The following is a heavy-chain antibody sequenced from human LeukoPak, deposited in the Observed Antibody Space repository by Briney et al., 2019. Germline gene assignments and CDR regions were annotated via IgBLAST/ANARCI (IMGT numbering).Heavy chain of an antibody. J-gene: IGHJ4*02. CDR2: IWYDGSNK. Sequence: GGSLRLSCAASGFTFSSYGMHWVRQAPGKGLEWVAVIWYDGSNKYYADSVKGRFTISRDNSKNTLYLQMNSLRAEDTAVYYCASGDSSGWYPGNYFDYWGQGTLVTVSS. CDR1: GFTFSSYG. D-gene: IGHD6-19*01. V-gene: IGHV3-33*01. CDR3: ASGDSSGWYPGNYFDY.